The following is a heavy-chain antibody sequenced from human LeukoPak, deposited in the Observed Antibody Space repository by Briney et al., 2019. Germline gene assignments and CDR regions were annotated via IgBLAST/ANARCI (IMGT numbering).Heavy chain of an antibody. J-gene: IGHJ3*02. V-gene: IGHV1-2*02. CDR1: GYTFTGYY. CDR3: AREEVYCSGGSCYPGGFDI. D-gene: IGHD2-15*01. Sequence: ASVKVSCKASGYTFTGYYMHWVRQAPGQGLEWMGWINPNSGDTNYAQKFQGRVTMTRDTSISTAYMELSRLRSDDTAVYYCAREEVYCSGGSCYPGGFDIWGQGTLVTVSS. CDR2: INPNSGDT.